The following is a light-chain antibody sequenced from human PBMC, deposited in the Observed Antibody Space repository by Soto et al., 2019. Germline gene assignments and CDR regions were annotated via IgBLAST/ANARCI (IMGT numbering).Light chain of an antibody. J-gene: IGLJ1*01. CDR3: FSYTSSGTYV. CDR1: SSDVGNYKY. V-gene: IGLV2-14*01. CDR2: EVS. Sequence: PSSVSGSPGKAITISCTGTSSDVGNYKYVSWYQQHPGKAPKLMIYEVSNRPSGVSNRFSGSKSGNTASLTISGLQAEEETDYYCFSYTSSGTYVFGTGTKVTVL.